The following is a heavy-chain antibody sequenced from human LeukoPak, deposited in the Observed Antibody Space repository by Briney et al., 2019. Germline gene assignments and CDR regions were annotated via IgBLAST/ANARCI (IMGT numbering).Heavy chain of an antibody. J-gene: IGHJ6*02. CDR2: INPSGGST. V-gene: IGHV1-46*01. CDR1: GYTFTSYY. D-gene: IGHD6-13*01. CDR3: ARDEGDSSSWYSQPYGMDV. Sequence: ASVKVSCKASGYTFTSYYMHWVRQAPGQGLEWMGIINPSGGSTSYAQKFQGRVTMTRDTSTSTVYMELSSLRSEDTAVYYCARDEGDSSSWYSQPYGMDVWGQGTTVTVSS.